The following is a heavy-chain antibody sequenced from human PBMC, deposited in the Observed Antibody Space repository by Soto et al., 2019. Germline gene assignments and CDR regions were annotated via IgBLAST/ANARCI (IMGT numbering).Heavy chain of an antibody. Sequence: EVQLGESGGGLVQPGGSLRLSCAASGFTLSTYWMHWVRQVPGKGLVWVSRISSGGTYTNYADSVKGRFTISRDSARNTLFLQMNYLTGEDTAVYYCARTFVDGMAGFGPWGQGTLVTVSS. CDR3: ARTFVDGMAGFGP. CDR2: ISSGGTYT. CDR1: GFTLSTYW. D-gene: IGHD2-15*01. V-gene: IGHV3-74*01. J-gene: IGHJ5*02.